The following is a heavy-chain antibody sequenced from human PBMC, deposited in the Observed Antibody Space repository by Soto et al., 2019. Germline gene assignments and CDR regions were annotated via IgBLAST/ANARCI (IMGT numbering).Heavy chain of an antibody. V-gene: IGHV1-58*01. CDR1: GFTFTSSA. D-gene: IGHD3-22*01. CDR3: AADFRYYYDSSGYLFDY. Sequence: RASVKVSCKASGFTFTSSAVQWVRQARGQRLEWIGWIVVGSGNTNYAQKFQERVTITRDMSTSTAYMELSSLRSEDTAVYYCAADFRYYYDSSGYLFDYWGQGTLVTVSS. J-gene: IGHJ4*02. CDR2: IVVGSGNT.